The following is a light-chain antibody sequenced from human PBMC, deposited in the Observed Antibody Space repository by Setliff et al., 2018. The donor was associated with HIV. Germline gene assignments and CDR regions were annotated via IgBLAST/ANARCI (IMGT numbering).Light chain of an antibody. CDR3: SAWDDNLNGVL. J-gene: IGLJ2*01. CDR1: SSNIGSYY. V-gene: IGLV1-47*01. Sequence: QSVLTQPPSASGTPGQRVTISCSGSSSNIGSYYVYWYQQLPGTAPKLLIYRNNQRPSGVPDRFSGSKSGTAASLAISGLQSEDEADYYCSAWDDNLNGVLFGGGTKVTVL. CDR2: RNN.